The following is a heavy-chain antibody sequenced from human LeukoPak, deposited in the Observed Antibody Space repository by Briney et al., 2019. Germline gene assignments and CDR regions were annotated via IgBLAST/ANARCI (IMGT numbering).Heavy chain of an antibody. D-gene: IGHD3-16*01. Sequence: XXAXXXGXXXGSIISGSGANTYYAESVRGRFTLSRDNSKNTLYLHMNSMRAEDTAVYYCAKERAAYTNPYYFDYWGQGTLVTVSS. CDR3: AKERAAYTNPYYFDY. V-gene: IGHV3-23*01. J-gene: IGHJ4*02. CDR2: ISGSGANT.